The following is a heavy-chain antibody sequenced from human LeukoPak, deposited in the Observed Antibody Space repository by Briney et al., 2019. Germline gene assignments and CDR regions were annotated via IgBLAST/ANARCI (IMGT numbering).Heavy chain of an antibody. CDR3: ARNIYRNWFDP. D-gene: IGHD3-3*02. J-gene: IGHJ5*02. CDR2: INHSGST. CDR1: GGSFSGYY. Sequence: PSEALSLTCAVYGGSFSGYYWSRIRQPPGKGLEWIREINHSGSTNYNPSLKSRVTISVDTSKNQFSLKLSSVTAADTAVYYCARNIYRNWFDPWGQGTLVTVSS. V-gene: IGHV4-34*01.